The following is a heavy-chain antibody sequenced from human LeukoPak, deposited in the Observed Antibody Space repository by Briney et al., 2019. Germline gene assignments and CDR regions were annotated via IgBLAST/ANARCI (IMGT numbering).Heavy chain of an antibody. V-gene: IGHV4-4*07. Sequence: SETLSLTCSVYSGSFSDYYWSWLRQPAGKGLEWIGRISSSGSTNYNPSLKSRVTISVDTSKNQFSLKLSSVTAADTAVYFCARGPYSYDSSGAFDIWGQGTMVTVSS. J-gene: IGHJ3*02. D-gene: IGHD3-22*01. CDR1: SGSFSDYY. CDR2: ISSSGST. CDR3: ARGPYSYDSSGAFDI.